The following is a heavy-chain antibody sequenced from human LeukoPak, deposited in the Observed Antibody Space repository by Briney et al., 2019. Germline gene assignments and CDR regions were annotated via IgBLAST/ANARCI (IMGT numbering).Heavy chain of an antibody. CDR1: GFTFSSYA. CDR3: ARDSEPYGEYVMGY. J-gene: IGHJ4*02. V-gene: IGHV3-33*08. Sequence: GGSLRLSCAASGFTFSSYAMHWVRQAPGKGLEWVAVIWYDGSNKYYADSVKGRFTISRDNSKNTLYLQMNSLRAEDTAVYYCARDSEPYGEYVMGYWGQGTLVTVSS. D-gene: IGHD4-17*01. CDR2: IWYDGSNK.